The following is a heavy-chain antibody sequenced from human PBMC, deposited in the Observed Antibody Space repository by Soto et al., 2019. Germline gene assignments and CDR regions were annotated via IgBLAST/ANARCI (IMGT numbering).Heavy chain of an antibody. J-gene: IGHJ1*01. CDR3: AKDFPRKIMAWTAYH. Sequence: QVQLVESGGGLVKPGGSLRLSCAASGFSFSDYYMTWIRQAPGKGLEWISYITSGGSTYYADSVKGRFTISRDNARNSPDPPMDRLRVQDPAVYYCAKDFPRKIMAWTAYHWGQGTLVTVSS. CDR2: ITSGGST. CDR1: GFSFSDYY. D-gene: IGHD2-21*02. V-gene: IGHV3-11*01.